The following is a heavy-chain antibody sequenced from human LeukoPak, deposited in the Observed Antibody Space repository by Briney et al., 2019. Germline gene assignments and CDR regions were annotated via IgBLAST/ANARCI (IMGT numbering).Heavy chain of an antibody. D-gene: IGHD3-3*01. Sequence: SETLSLTCTVSGGSISSSSYYWGWIRQPPGKGLEWIESIYYSGSTYYNPSLKSRVTISVDTSKNQFSLKLSSVTAADTAVYYCARQNDFWSGYHRYYMDVWGKGTTVTVSS. CDR1: GGSISSSSYY. J-gene: IGHJ6*03. V-gene: IGHV4-39*01. CDR2: IYYSGST. CDR3: ARQNDFWSGYHRYYMDV.